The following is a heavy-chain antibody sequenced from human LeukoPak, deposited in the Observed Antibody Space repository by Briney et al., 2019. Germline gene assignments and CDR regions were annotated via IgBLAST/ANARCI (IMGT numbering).Heavy chain of an antibody. CDR3: ARETYGFDP. Sequence: SETLSLTCTVSGGSISSSSYYWGWIRQPPGKGLEWIGSIYYSGSTYYNPSLKSRVTISVDKSNNQFSLKLTSVTAADTAVYYCARETYGFDPWGQGTLVTVSS. CDR2: IYYSGST. V-gene: IGHV4-39*07. CDR1: GGSISSSSYY. D-gene: IGHD3-16*01. J-gene: IGHJ5*02.